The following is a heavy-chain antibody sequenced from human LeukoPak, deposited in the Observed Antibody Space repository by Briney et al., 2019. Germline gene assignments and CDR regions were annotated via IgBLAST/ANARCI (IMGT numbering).Heavy chain of an antibody. Sequence: PGGSLRLSCAASGFTFSGYAMSWVRQTPGKGLEWVSGIIESGRTTYYADSVKGRFSISRDNFRTTLYLQMNSLRADDTAVYYCARDYVTPGTTGTTSPLDYWGQGILVTVSS. D-gene: IGHD1-7*01. CDR1: GFTFSGYA. CDR3: ARDYVTPGTTGTTSPLDY. V-gene: IGHV3-23*01. J-gene: IGHJ4*02. CDR2: IIESGRTT.